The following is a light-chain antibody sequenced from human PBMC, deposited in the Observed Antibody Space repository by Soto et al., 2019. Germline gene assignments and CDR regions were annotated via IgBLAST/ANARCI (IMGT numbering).Light chain of an antibody. CDR3: QYLNGVPTIT. J-gene: IGKJ5*01. V-gene: IGKV1-5*01. CDR1: QSISNW. CDR2: HAS. Sequence: DIQMTQSPSTLPASVGDRVTITFRASQSISNWLAWYQQKPGTAPKLLIYHASTLESGVPSRFSGSGSGTEFSLTITGLQPEDFATYYCQYLNGVPTITFGQGTRLEIK.